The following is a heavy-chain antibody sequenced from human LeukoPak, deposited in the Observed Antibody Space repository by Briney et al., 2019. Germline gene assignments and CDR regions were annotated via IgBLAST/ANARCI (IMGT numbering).Heavy chain of an antibody. D-gene: IGHD3-16*02. Sequence: GGSLRLSCAASGFTFSSYSMNWVRQAPGKGLEWVSSISGSSSYIYYADSLKGRFTISRHNAKNSLYLQMNSLRAEDTAVYYCARVPAGVIGMKDAFDIWGQETMDTVYS. J-gene: IGHJ3*02. V-gene: IGHV3-21*01. CDR3: ARVPAGVIGMKDAFDI. CDR1: GFTFSSYS. CDR2: ISGSSSYI.